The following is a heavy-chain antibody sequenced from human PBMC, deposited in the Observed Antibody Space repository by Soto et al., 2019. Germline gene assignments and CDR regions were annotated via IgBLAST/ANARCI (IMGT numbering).Heavy chain of an antibody. Sequence: QVQLVQSGAEVKKPGSSVKVSCKASGGTFNSYAISWGRQAPGQGLEWMGGIIPIFGTADYAQKFQGRVTITAVESTSTAYMELSSLRSEDTDVYYCASHYASGGYYYRGLDYWGQGTLVTVSS. CDR2: IIPIFGTA. CDR3: ASHYASGGYYYRGLDY. CDR1: GGTFNSYA. D-gene: IGHD3-22*01. J-gene: IGHJ4*02. V-gene: IGHV1-69*12.